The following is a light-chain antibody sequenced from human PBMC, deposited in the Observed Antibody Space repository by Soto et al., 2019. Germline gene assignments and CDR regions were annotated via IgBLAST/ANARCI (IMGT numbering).Light chain of an antibody. CDR1: QSLLYNNTYNY. CDR2: FGS. CDR3: MQALRSLT. Sequence: EIVMTQSPLTLPVTPGEPASISCRSSQSLLYNNTYNYLDWYVQKPGQSPQLLIYFGSNRAPGVTDWFSGSGAGTDFPLNINRVEAEDGGTYYCMQALRSLTFGQGTRLEIQ. J-gene: IGKJ5*01. V-gene: IGKV2-28*01.